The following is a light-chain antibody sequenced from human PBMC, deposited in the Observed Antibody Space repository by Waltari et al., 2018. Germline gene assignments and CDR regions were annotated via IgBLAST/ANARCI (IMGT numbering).Light chain of an antibody. CDR1: QGIGRY. CDR3: QQIKSYPRST. CDR2: AAS. J-gene: IGKJ4*01. V-gene: IGKV1-9*01. Sequence: IHMTQSPSFLSASVGDRVTITCRASQGIGRYLAWYQQKPGKAPYLLIYAASALQSGVPSRFSGSGSGTEFTLTISSLQPEDFATYYCQQIKSYPRSTFGGGTKVDI.